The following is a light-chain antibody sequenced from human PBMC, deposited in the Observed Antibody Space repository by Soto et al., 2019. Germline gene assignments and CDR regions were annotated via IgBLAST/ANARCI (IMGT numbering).Light chain of an antibody. J-gene: IGKJ4*01. Sequence: IVLTQSPGTLSFSPGERATLSCRASQSISSNYLAWYQQKPGQAPRLLIYDASSRATGIPDRFSGSGSATDFTLTISRLEPEDFAVYYCQQYGTSPPLTFGGGTKVDNK. V-gene: IGKV3-20*01. CDR1: QSISSNY. CDR2: DAS. CDR3: QQYGTSPPLT.